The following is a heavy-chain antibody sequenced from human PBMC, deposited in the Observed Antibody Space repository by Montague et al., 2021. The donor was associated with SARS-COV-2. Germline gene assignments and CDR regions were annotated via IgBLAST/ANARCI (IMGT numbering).Heavy chain of an antibody. CDR1: GDPIRTNSYY. V-gene: IGHV4-39*01. CDR3: ARHVIPRSRSGLGWFDP. CDR2: IYYTGTT. J-gene: IGHJ5*02. Sequence: SETLSLTCTVSGDPIRTNSYYWGWLLQPPGKGLEWIGSIYYTGTTFSKPSLKSRVTLSVDTSKNQFSLRLSSVTAADTALYHCARHVIPRSRSGLGWFDPWGQGTLVTVSS. D-gene: IGHD3-3*01.